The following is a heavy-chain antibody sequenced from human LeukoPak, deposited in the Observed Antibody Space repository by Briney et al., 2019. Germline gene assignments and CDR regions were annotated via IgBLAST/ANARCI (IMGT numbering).Heavy chain of an antibody. CDR3: AKALRRPYSGYYWYYFDY. CDR2: ISWNSGSI. J-gene: IGHJ4*02. Sequence: PGGSLRLSCAASGFTFDDYAMHWVRQAPGKGLGWVSGISWNSGSIGYADSVKGRFTISRDNAKNSLYLQMNSLRAEDTALYYCAKALRRPYSGYYWYYFDYWGQGTLVTVSS. V-gene: IGHV3-9*01. CDR1: GFTFDDYA. D-gene: IGHD3-22*01.